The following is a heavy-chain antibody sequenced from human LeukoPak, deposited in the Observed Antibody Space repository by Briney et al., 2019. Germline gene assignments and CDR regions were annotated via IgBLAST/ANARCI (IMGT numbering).Heavy chain of an antibody. V-gene: IGHV3-23*01. CDR2: ISGSGGST. CDR3: AKDSSSGYYISRDWFDP. D-gene: IGHD3-22*01. Sequence: GGTLRLSCAASGFTFSSYGMSWVRQAPGKGLEWVSGISGSGGSTYYADSVKGRFTISRDNSKNTLYLQMNSLRAEDTAVYYCAKDSSSGYYISRDWFDPWGQGTLVTVSS. CDR1: GFTFSSYG. J-gene: IGHJ5*02.